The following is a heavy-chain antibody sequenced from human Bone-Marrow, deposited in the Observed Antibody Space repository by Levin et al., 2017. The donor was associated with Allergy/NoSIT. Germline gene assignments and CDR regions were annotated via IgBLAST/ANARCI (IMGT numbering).Heavy chain of an antibody. J-gene: IGHJ2*01. Sequence: GESLKISCRVTGYLLTELSIHWVRQAPGKGPEWMGGFNREEGKPLYTQTYQGRVTLTEDTSANTAYMELTSLNSADTAVYYCATGMYCHNTSCSSGYWYFDLWGRGTLVTVSS. CDR1: GYLLTELS. CDR2: FNREEGKP. CDR3: ATGMYCHNTSCSSGYWYFDL. D-gene: IGHD2/OR15-2a*01. V-gene: IGHV1-24*01.